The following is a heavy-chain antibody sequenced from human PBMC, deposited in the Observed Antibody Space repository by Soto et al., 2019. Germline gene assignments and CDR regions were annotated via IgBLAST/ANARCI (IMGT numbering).Heavy chain of an antibody. D-gene: IGHD7-27*01. CDR1: GFTFSSYA. V-gene: IGHV3-23*04. J-gene: IGHJ6*02. CDR3: AKWGNDWGYDYYGMNV. CDR2: ISDSAINT. Sequence: DVHLVESGGGSVQPGGSLRLSCAASGFTFSSYAMSWVRQGPGKGLEWVSAISDSAINTYYADSVKGRFIISRDNSKNTLYLQMSSLRAEATARYYCAKWGNDWGYDYYGMNVWGQGTTVTVSS.